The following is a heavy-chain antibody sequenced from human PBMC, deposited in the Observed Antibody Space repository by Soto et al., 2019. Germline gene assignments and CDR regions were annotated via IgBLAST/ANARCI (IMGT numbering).Heavy chain of an antibody. V-gene: IGHV4-39*01. CDR3: GKILVGATGHTDADS. CDR2: IDNNGVT. CDR1: GGSVYSNGHC. D-gene: IGHD2-15*01. Sequence: SETLSLTCIVSGGSVYSNGHCFVWIGQPPGKGLEWIGSIDNNGVTNYNSSLKSRVTISRDTSKNQFSLRLTSVTAADTAVYYCGKILVGATGHTDADSWGPGTLVTVSS. J-gene: IGHJ4*02.